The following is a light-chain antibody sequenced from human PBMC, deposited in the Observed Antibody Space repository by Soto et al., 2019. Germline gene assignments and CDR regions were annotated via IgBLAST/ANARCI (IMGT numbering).Light chain of an antibody. CDR2: GAS. CDR3: QQYNNWLT. V-gene: IGKV3-15*01. Sequence: EIVMTQSPATLSVSPEERATLSCRASQTVTTDLVWYQQRPGQAPRVLIYGASTRATGVPARFSGSGSGTDFTLTISSLQSEDVAVYYCQQYNNWLTFGGGTKVEIK. J-gene: IGKJ4*01. CDR1: QTVTTD.